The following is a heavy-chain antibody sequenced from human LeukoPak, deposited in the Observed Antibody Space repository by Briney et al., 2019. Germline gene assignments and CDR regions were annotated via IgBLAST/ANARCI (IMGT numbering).Heavy chain of an antibody. CDR2: IRSDGSNK. Sequence: QAGGSLRLSCAGSGFSFSSYGMHWARQAPGKGLEWMAFIRSDGSNKYYADSVKGRFTIFRDNSKNTLYLQMNSLRAEDTAVYYCARILDSAWGELGYWGQGTLVTVSS. D-gene: IGHD6-19*01. V-gene: IGHV3-30*02. CDR3: ARILDSAWGELGY. J-gene: IGHJ4*02. CDR1: GFSFSSYG.